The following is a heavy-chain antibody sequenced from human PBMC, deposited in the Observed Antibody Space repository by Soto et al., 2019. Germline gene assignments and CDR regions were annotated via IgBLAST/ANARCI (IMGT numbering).Heavy chain of an antibody. D-gene: IGHD3-16*02. J-gene: IGHJ4*01. V-gene: IGHV4-61*01. CDR2: LYYSVST. Sequence: SATRSLTCTVSGGSVSSGSYNCSWIRQHPGKGLEWIGYLYYSVSTNHNPSLKSRVTISVDTSKNHFSLKLSSVTAADTAVSYCARDEGRWGVSSIGFYGSVGCGEATRVTVAS. CDR1: GGSVSSGSYN. CDR3: ARDEGRWGVSSIGFYGSVG.